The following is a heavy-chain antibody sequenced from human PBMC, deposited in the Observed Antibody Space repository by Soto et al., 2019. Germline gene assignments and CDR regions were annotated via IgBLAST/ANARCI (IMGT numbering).Heavy chain of an antibody. CDR1: GFTFSSYA. V-gene: IGHV3-23*01. CDR2: ISGSGGST. J-gene: IGHJ2*01. D-gene: IGHD3-3*01. CDR3: AKDRTYSDFWSGYRSYWYFDL. Sequence: GGSLRLSCAASGFTFSSYAMSWVRQAPGKGLEWVSAISGSGGSTYYADSVKGRFTISRDNSKNTLYLQMNSLRAADTAVYYCAKDRTYSDFWSGYRSYWYFDLWGRGTLVTVSS.